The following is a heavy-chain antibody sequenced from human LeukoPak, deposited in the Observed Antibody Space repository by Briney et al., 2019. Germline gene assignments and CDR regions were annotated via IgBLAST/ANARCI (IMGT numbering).Heavy chain of an antibody. CDR2: INSDGSST. V-gene: IGHV3-74*01. D-gene: IGHD1-26*01. CDR3: ARPIDGSFDY. CDR1: GFTFSNYW. J-gene: IGHJ4*02. Sequence: PGGSLRLSCEGSGFTFSNYWMGWVRQAPGKGLVWVSRINSDGSSTIYADSVKGRFTISRDNAKNTLYLQMNSLRAEDTAVYYCARPIDGSFDYWGQGTLVTVSS.